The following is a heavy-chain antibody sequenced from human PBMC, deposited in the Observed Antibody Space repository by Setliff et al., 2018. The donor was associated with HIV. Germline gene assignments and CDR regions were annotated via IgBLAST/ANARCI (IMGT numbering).Heavy chain of an antibody. V-gene: IGHV4-39*01. CDR3: ARHYNGAVADAYSYYYYMDV. D-gene: IGHD6-19*01. J-gene: IGHJ6*03. Sequence: SETLSLTCTVSGVSISSRSYYWGWIRQPPGKGLEWIGSISYSGSTYDNPSLKSRVTISVDTSKNQFSLKLSSVTAADTAVYYCARHYNGAVADAYSYYYYMDVWGKGTTVTVSS. CDR1: GVSISSRSYY. CDR2: ISYSGST.